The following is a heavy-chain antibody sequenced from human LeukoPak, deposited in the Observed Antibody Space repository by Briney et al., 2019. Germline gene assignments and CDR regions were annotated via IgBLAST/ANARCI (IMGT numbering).Heavy chain of an antibody. CDR1: GFTFSSYW. Sequence: GGSLRLSCGFSGFTFSSYWMSWVRQAPGKGLEWVANINQDGSENYYVDSVKGRFIISRDNAKNSLYLQMNSLRVEDTAVYYCARGRPLDYWGQGTLVTVSS. V-gene: IGHV3-7*01. J-gene: IGHJ4*02. CDR2: INQDGSEN. CDR3: ARGRPLDY.